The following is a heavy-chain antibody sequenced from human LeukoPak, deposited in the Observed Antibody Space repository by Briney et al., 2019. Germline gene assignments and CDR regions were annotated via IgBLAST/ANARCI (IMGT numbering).Heavy chain of an antibody. CDR2: MNPNSGNT. CDR1: GYTFTSYD. CDR3: ARVPPPTGYSSSWRRNFDY. J-gene: IGHJ4*02. V-gene: IGHV1-8*01. D-gene: IGHD6-13*01. Sequence: GASVKVSCKASGYTFTSYDIDWVRQATGQGLEWMGWMNPNSGNTGYAQKFQGRVTMTRNTSISTAYMELCSLRSEDTAVYYCARVPPPTGYSSSWRRNFDYWGQGTLVTVSS.